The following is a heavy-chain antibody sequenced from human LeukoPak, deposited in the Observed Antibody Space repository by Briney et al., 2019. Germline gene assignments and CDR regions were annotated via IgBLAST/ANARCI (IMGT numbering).Heavy chain of an antibody. CDR2: IIPIFGTA. D-gene: IGHD3-9*01. CDR3: ARMQSGEYLDWGPFDY. J-gene: IGHJ4*02. Sequence: SVKVSCKASGGTFSSYAISWVRQAPGQGLEWMGGIIPIFGTANYAQKFQGRVTITADKSTSTAYMELSSLKASDTAMYYCARMQSGEYLDWGPFDYWGQGTLVTVSS. V-gene: IGHV1-69*06. CDR1: GGTFSSYA.